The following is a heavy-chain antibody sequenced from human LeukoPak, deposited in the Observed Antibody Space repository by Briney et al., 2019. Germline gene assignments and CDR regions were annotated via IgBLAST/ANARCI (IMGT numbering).Heavy chain of an antibody. V-gene: IGHV3-21*01. D-gene: IGHD3-10*01. Sequence: GGSLRLSCAASGFTFSNYWMNWVRQAPGKGLEWVSSISSSSSYIYYADSVKGRFTISRDNAKNSLYLQMNSLRAEDTAVYYCAREYGSGSYHVDYWGQGTLVTVSS. CDR2: ISSSSSYI. CDR3: AREYGSGSYHVDY. CDR1: GFTFSNYW. J-gene: IGHJ4*02.